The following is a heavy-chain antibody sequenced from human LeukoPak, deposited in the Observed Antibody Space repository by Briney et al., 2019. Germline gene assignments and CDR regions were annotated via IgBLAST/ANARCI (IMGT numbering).Heavy chain of an antibody. V-gene: IGHV4-34*01. J-gene: IGHJ6*03. CDR1: GGSFSGYY. Sequence: PSETLSLTCAVYGGSFSGYYWSWIRQPPGEGLEWIGEINHSGSTNYNPSLKSRVTISVDTSKNQFSLKLSSVTAADTAVYYCARVSRGEQGISCYMDVWGKGTTVTVSS. CDR2: INHSGST. CDR3: ARVSRGEQGISCYMDV. D-gene: IGHD3-3*02.